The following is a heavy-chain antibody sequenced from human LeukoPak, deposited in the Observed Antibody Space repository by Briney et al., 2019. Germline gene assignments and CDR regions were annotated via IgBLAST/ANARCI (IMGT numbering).Heavy chain of an antibody. J-gene: IGHJ3*02. V-gene: IGHV4-39*07. CDR1: GGSISISNYY. CDR2: MSYSGRT. Sequence: SETLSLTCTVSGGSISISNYYWGWIRQPPGKGLEWIGSMSYSGRTYYNPSLKTRVTVSLDKSKNQFSLKLSSVTAADTAVYYCARDKREPRYAFDIWGQGTMVTVSS. D-gene: IGHD1-26*01. CDR3: ARDKREPRYAFDI.